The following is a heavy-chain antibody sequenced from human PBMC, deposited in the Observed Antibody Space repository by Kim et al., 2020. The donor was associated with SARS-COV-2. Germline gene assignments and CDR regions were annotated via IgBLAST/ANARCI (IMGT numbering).Heavy chain of an antibody. D-gene: IGHD3-3*01. J-gene: IGHJ4*02. CDR2: INPSGGST. V-gene: IGHV1-46*01. CDR1: GYTFTSYY. Sequence: ASVKVSCKASGYTFTSYYMHWVRQAPGQGLEWMGIINPSGGSTSYAQKFQGRVTMTRDTSTSTVYMELSSLRSEDTAVYYCARVPALDFWSGWHFDYWGQGTLVTVSS. CDR3: ARVPALDFWSGWHFDY.